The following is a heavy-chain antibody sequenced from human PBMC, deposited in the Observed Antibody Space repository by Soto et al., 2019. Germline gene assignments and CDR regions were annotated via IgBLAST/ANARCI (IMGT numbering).Heavy chain of an antibody. CDR1: GFTFSDYY. CDR3: ARVARYYYGSGSLNWFDP. V-gene: IGHV3-11*06. Sequence: PRLSCAASGFTFSDYYMSWIRQAPGKGLEWVSYISSSSSYTNYADSVKGRFTISRDNAKNSLYLQMNSLRAEDTAVYYCARVARYYYGSGSLNWFDPWGQGTLVTVS. J-gene: IGHJ5*02. CDR2: ISSSSSYT. D-gene: IGHD3-10*01.